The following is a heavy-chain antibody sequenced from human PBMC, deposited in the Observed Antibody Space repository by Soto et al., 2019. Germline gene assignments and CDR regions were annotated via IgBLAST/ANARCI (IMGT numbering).Heavy chain of an antibody. J-gene: IGHJ6*01. CDR1: GGSVSSGSYY. CDR3: ARKPSGYGKKV. Sequence: PSETLSLTCTVSGGSVSSGSYYWSWIRQPPGKGLEWIGYISYTGSTNYNPSLKSRVSISVDTSKNQFSLKLSSVTAADTAVYYCARKPSGYGKKVWEQVTTGTVAS. V-gene: IGHV4-61*01. CDR2: ISYTGST.